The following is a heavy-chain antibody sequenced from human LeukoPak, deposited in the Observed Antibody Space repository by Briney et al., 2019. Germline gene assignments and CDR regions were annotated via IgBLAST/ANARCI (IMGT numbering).Heavy chain of an antibody. CDR3: AKDTGSSGGSDH. D-gene: IGHD1-26*01. CDR2: ISGSGGST. J-gene: IGHJ4*02. CDR1: GFTFSTHW. V-gene: IGHV3-23*01. Sequence: PGGSLRLSCVASGFTFSTHWMSWVRQAPGKGLEWVSAISGSGGSTYYADSVKGRFTISRDNSKNTLYLQMNSLRAEDTAVYYCAKDTGSSGGSDHWGQGTLVTVSS.